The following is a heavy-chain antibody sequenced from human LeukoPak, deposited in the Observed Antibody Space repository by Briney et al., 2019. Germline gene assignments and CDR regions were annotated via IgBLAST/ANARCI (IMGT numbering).Heavy chain of an antibody. CDR2: ISPSGAST. V-gene: IGHV1-46*01. CDR1: GYTFTSYY. Sequence: GASVKASCKASGYTFTSYYVHWVRQAPGQGLEWMGIISPSGASTSYAQKFQGRVTMTRDMSTSTVYMELSSLISEDTAVYYCARGSSRGPRDAFDFWGQGTMVTLSS. J-gene: IGHJ3*01. CDR3: ARGSSRGPRDAFDF. D-gene: IGHD2-15*01.